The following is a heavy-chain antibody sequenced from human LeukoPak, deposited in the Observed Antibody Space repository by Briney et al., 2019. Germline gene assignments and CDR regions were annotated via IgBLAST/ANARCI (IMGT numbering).Heavy chain of an antibody. J-gene: IGHJ3*02. Sequence: ASVKVSCKASGYTFTSYGISWVRQAPGQGLEWMEWISAYNGNTNYAQKLQGRVTMTTDTSTSTPYMELRSLRSDDTAVYYCARAKLFSASGGAFDIWGQGTMVTVSS. V-gene: IGHV1-18*01. D-gene: IGHD3-10*01. CDR3: ARAKLFSASGGAFDI. CDR2: ISAYNGNT. CDR1: GYTFTSYG.